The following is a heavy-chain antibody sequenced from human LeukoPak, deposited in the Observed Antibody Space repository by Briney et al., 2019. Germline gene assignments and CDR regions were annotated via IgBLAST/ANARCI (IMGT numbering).Heavy chain of an antibody. Sequence: PGGSLRLSCAASGFTFSDYILDWVHQAPGKGLEWVGRIRRGANSYTTEYAASVKGSFTISRDDSKNSLYLHMNSLKTEDTAVYHCSRDGGEGGNSAFDIWGQGTMVTVSS. V-gene: IGHV3-72*01. D-gene: IGHD3-16*01. CDR1: GFTFSDYI. J-gene: IGHJ3*02. CDR2: IRRGANSYTT. CDR3: SRDGGEGGNSAFDI.